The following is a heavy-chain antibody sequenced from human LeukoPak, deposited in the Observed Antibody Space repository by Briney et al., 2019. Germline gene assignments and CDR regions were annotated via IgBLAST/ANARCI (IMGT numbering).Heavy chain of an antibody. Sequence: SDTLSLTCAVSGYAINSGYYWGWIRPPPGKGLEWIGSLYYSGRNFYNPSLQSRVTISVDTSKNQFSLKLTSVTAADTAVYYCARGDDSSGYYRGAFDIWGQGTMVTVSS. D-gene: IGHD3-22*01. CDR3: ARGDDSSGYYRGAFDI. V-gene: IGHV4-38-2*01. CDR1: GYAINSGYY. CDR2: LYYSGRN. J-gene: IGHJ3*02.